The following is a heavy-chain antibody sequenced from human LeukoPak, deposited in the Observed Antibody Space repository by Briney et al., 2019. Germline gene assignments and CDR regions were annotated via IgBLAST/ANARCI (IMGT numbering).Heavy chain of an antibody. CDR2: IKQDGSEK. J-gene: IGHJ4*02. D-gene: IGHD3-22*01. CDR3: ARVTDYYDSSGYSYYFDY. Sequence: GGSLRLSCAASGFTLSSYWMSWVRQAPGKGLEWVANIKQDGSEKYYVDSVKGRFTISRDNAKNSLYLQMNSLRAEDTAVYYCARVTDYYDSSGYSYYFDYWGQGTLVTVSS. V-gene: IGHV3-7*03. CDR1: GFTLSSYW.